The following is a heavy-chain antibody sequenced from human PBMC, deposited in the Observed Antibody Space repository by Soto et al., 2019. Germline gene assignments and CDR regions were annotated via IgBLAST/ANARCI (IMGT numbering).Heavy chain of an antibody. CDR1: GFTFSSYA. V-gene: IGHV3-23*01. J-gene: IGHJ4*02. CDR3: AQDPLCFGER. D-gene: IGHD3-10*01. CDR2: ISGSGGST. Sequence: EVQLLESGGGLVQPGGSLRLSCAASGFTFSSYAMRWVRQAPVQGLEWVSAISGSGGSTYYADSVKGRFTISRDKSNNTLYLQMNSRIAEDTGVYYGAQDPLCFGERWGQGTLLTVS.